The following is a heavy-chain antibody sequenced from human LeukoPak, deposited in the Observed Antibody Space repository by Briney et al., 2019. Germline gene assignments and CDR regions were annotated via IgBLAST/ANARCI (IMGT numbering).Heavy chain of an antibody. CDR2: IYYSGGT. CDR3: AMDYYGSGSYYTSWFDP. J-gene: IGHJ5*02. CDR1: VRSISIYY. D-gene: IGHD3-10*01. Sequence: PSDPQSLPCTLSVRSISIYYWSWSRHPPGGGPECIGYIYYSGGTNYNPSLKSRVTISVDTSKNQFSLKLSSVTAADTAVYYCAMDYYGSGSYYTSWFDPWGQGTLVTVSS. V-gene: IGHV4-59*07.